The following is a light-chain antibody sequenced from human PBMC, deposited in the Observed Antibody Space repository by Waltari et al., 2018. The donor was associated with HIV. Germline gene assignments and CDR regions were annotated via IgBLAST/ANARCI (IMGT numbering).Light chain of an antibody. CDR1: QDISNY. V-gene: IGKV1-33*01. CDR2: DAS. Sequence: DIQMTQSPSSLSASVGDRVTITCQASQDISNYLNWDQQKPGKAPKLLIYDASNLETGVPSRCSGSGSGTDFTFTISSLQPEDIATYYCQQYDNLPLLTFGGGTKVEIK. J-gene: IGKJ4*01. CDR3: QQYDNLPLLT.